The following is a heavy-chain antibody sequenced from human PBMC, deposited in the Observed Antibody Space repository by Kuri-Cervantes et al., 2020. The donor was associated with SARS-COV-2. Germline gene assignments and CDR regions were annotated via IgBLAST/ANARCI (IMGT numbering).Heavy chain of an antibody. CDR2: ISWNSGSI. V-gene: IGHV3-9*01. CDR3: AKDIEELERLYAFDY. J-gene: IGHJ4*02. CDR1: GFTFSSYA. Sequence: GGSLRLSCAASGFTFSSYAMHWVRQAPGKGLEWVSGISWNSGSIGYADSVKGRFTISRDNSKNTLYLQMNSLRAEDTAVYYCAKDIEELERLYAFDYWGQGTLVTVSS. D-gene: IGHD1-1*01.